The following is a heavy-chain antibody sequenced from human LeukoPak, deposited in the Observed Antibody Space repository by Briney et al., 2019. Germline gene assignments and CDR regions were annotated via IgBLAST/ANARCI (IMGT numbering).Heavy chain of an antibody. D-gene: IGHD3-16*01. CDR1: GGSISSSY. J-gene: IGHJ5*02. CDR2: INFSETT. CDR3: DRGGFASLDL. Sequence: SETLSLTCTVSGGSISSSYWSWVRQPAGKGLEWIGRINFSETTNNNPSLKSRVTLSLDTSKNSFSLNLTSVTAADTAVYYCDRGGFASLDLWGQGILVTVSS. V-gene: IGHV4-4*07.